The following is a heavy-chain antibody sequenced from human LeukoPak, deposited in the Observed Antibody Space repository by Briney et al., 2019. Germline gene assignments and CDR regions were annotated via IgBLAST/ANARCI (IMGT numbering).Heavy chain of an antibody. Sequence: GESLKISCQSSGYSFPRYWIGWVRQMTGKGLEWMGVIYPADSETRYSPSFQGQVTISVDKSISTVYLQWSSLKASDTAKYYCARQEGGYTYGQGGTYYYYYMDVWGKGTTVTVSS. CDR2: IYPADSET. D-gene: IGHD5-18*01. CDR1: GYSFPRYW. V-gene: IGHV5-51*01. J-gene: IGHJ6*03. CDR3: ARQEGGYTYGQGGTYYYYYMDV.